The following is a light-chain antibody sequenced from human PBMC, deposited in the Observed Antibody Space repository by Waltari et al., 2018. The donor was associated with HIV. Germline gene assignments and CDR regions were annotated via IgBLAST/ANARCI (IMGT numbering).Light chain of an antibody. CDR1: QSISNY. J-gene: IGKJ5*01. Sequence: DIQMTQSPSSLSASVGDRVTITCRASQSISNYLNWYQQKPGKAPKLLIYAASSLQSGFPSRFSGSGSGTDFTLTISSLQPEDFATYYCQQSYSTFVAFAQGTRLEIK. V-gene: IGKV1-39*01. CDR3: QQSYSTFVA. CDR2: AAS.